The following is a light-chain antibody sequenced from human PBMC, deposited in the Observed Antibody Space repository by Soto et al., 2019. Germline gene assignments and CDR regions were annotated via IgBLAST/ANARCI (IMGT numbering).Light chain of an antibody. CDR1: SGHSRYD. J-gene: IGLJ3*02. V-gene: IGLV4-69*01. Sequence: VLTQSPSASASLGASVKLTCTLSSGHSRYDIAWHQQQPGKGPHFLMKVYSDGSHTKGDGIPDRFSGSSSGTERYLTISSLQSEDEADYYCQTWGTGPWVFGGGTKVTVL. CDR2: VYSDGSH. CDR3: QTWGTGPWV.